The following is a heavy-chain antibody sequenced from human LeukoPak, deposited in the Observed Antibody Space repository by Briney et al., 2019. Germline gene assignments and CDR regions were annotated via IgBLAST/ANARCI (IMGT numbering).Heavy chain of an antibody. J-gene: IGHJ5*02. CDR2: ISSSTSYI. D-gene: IGHD5-12*01. CDR3: ARGPLSGYISAWFDP. Sequence: PGGSLRLSCAASEFTFSSYHMNWVRQAPGKGLEWVSFISSSTSYIYYADSVKGRFTISRDNAKNSLYLQMNSLRVEDTAVYYCARGPLSGYISAWFDPWGQGTLVTVSS. CDR1: EFTFSSYH. V-gene: IGHV3-21*01.